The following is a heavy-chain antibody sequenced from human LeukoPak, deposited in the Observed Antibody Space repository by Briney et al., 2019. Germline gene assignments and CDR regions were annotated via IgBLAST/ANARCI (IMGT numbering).Heavy chain of an antibody. CDR1: GFTFNNYW. CDR3: ARGDFNYFDY. J-gene: IGHJ4*02. Sequence: GGSLRLSCAASGFTFNNYWMSWVRQAPGKGLEWVANVKQDGSEKYYVDSVKGRFTISRDNAKNTLYLQMNSLRAEDTAVYYCARGDFNYFDYWGQGTLVTVSS. CDR2: VKQDGSEK. V-gene: IGHV3-7*04.